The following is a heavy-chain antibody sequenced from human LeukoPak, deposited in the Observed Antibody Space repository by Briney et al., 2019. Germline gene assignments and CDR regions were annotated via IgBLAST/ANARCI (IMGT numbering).Heavy chain of an antibody. CDR1: GGSISSYY. V-gene: IGHV4-59*01. D-gene: IGHD3-22*01. J-gene: IGHJ6*03. Sequence: SETLSLTCTVSGGSISSYYWSWIRQPPGKGLEWIGYIYYSGSTNYNPSLKSRVTISVDTSKNQFSLKLSSVTAADTAVYYCARGNYYDSSGYLSYYYYMDVWGKGTTVTISS. CDR3: ARGNYYDSSGYLSYYYYMDV. CDR2: IYYSGST.